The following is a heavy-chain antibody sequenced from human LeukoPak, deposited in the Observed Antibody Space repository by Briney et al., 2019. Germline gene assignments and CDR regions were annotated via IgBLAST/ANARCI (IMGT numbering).Heavy chain of an antibody. Sequence: GGSLRLSCTASGFNFGIYGMHWVRQAPGKGLEWVAVISYDGSNKYYADSVKGRFTISRDNSRNTLYLQMNSLRAEDTAVYYCAKGSGRGTGTTGYWGQGTLVTVSS. CDR2: ISYDGSNK. J-gene: IGHJ4*02. D-gene: IGHD1-1*01. CDR1: GFNFGIYG. V-gene: IGHV3-30*18. CDR3: AKGSGRGTGTTGY.